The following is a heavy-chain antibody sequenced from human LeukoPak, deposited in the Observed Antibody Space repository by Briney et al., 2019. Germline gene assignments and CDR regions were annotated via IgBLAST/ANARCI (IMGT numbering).Heavy chain of an antibody. J-gene: IGHJ4*02. CDR2: ISGSGGST. CDR3: AKPAYYDSNGYYSPFDY. Sequence: GGSLRLSCAASGFTFSNAWMSWVRQAPGKGLEWVSAISGSGGSTYYADFVKGRFTISRDNSKNTVYLKMNSLRAEDTAVYYCAKPAYYDSNGYYSPFDYWGQGTLVTVSS. D-gene: IGHD3-22*01. V-gene: IGHV3-23*01. CDR1: GFTFSNAW.